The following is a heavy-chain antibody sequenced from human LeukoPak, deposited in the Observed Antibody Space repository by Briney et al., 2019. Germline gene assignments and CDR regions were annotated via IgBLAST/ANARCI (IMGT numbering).Heavy chain of an antibody. J-gene: IGHJ4*02. Sequence: PGRSLRLSCAASGFTFDDYAMHWVRQAPGKGLEWVSGISWNSGSIGYADSVKGRFTISRDNAKNSLYLQMNSLRAEDTALYYCAKDWDSSGYLSPFDYWGQGTLVTVSS. CDR1: GFTFDDYA. CDR2: ISWNSGSI. V-gene: IGHV3-9*01. D-gene: IGHD3-22*01. CDR3: AKDWDSSGYLSPFDY.